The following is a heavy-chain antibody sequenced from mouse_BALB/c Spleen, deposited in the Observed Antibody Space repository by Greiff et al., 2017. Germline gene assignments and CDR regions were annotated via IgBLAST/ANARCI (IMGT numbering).Heavy chain of an antibody. CDR3: IRWLLPYAMDY. D-gene: IGHD2-3*01. CDR1: GFSLTSYG. Sequence: VQRVESGPGLVAPSQSLSITCTVSGFSLTSYGVSWVRQPPGKGLEWLGVIWGDGSTNYHSALISRLSISKDNSKSQVFLKLNSLQTDDTAMYYCIRWLLPYAMDYWGQGTSVTVSS. J-gene: IGHJ4*01. CDR2: IWGDGST. V-gene: IGHV2-3*01.